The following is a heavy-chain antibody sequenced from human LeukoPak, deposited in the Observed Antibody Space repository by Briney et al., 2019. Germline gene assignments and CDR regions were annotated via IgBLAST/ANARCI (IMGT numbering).Heavy chain of an antibody. CDR1: GGSFSGYY. CDR3: ARPSRNYDFWSGYYRAHYYMDV. Sequence: SETLSLTCAVYGGSFSGYYWSWIRQPPGKGLEWIGEINHSGSTNYNPSLKSRVTISVDTPKNQFSLKLSSVTAADTAVYYCARPSRNYDFWSGYYRAHYYMDVWGKGTTVTVSS. CDR2: INHSGST. V-gene: IGHV4-34*01. J-gene: IGHJ6*03. D-gene: IGHD3-3*01.